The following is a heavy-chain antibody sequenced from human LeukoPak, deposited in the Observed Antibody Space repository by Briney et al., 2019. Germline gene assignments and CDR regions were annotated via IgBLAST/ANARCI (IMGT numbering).Heavy chain of an antibody. V-gene: IGHV3-23*01. CDR2: ITSGGTT. J-gene: IGHJ4*02. D-gene: IGHD6-19*01. Sequence: HPGASLRLSCGASGFTFSSYAMNWVRQAPGKGLEWVTAITSGGTTYYADSVKGRFTISSDNSKNTLCLQMNRLRTDDTAVYYCARDRYNSGWFNFNYWGPGTLVTVSS. CDR1: GFTFSSYA. CDR3: ARDRYNSGWFNFNY.